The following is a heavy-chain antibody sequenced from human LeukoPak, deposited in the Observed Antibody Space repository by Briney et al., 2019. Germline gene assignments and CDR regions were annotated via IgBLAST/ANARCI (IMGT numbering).Heavy chain of an antibody. CDR1: GFTFSSYA. V-gene: IGHV3-23*01. CDR2: ISGSGGST. CDR3: AKDTGYYDFWSGYYPPYYFDY. Sequence: PGGSLRLSCAASGFTFSSYAMSWVRQAPGKGLEWVSAISGSGGSTYYADSVKGRFTISRDNSKNTLYLQMNSLRAEDTAVYYCAKDTGYYDFWSGYYPPYYFDYWGQGTLVTVSS. D-gene: IGHD3-3*01. J-gene: IGHJ4*02.